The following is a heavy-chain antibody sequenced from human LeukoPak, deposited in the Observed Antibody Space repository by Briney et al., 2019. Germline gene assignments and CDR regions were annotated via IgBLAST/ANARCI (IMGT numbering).Heavy chain of an antibody. V-gene: IGHV4-34*01. CDR1: GGSFSGYY. J-gene: IGHJ4*02. Sequence: SETLSLTCAVYGGSFSGYYWGWIRQPPGKGLEWIGSIYFSGSAHYNPSLKSRVTIFVDRSKNQFLLEVRSVTAADTAVYFCARLGDLLTGYYFESWGQGTLVIVSS. CDR2: IYFSGSA. D-gene: IGHD3-9*01. CDR3: ARLGDLLTGYYFES.